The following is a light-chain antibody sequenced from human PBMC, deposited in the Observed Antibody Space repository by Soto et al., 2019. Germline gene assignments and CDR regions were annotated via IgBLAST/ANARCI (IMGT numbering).Light chain of an antibody. CDR2: GAS. CDR3: HHYGSSPLT. Sequence: IVMTQSPATLSVSPGERATLSCRASQSVSATHLAWYQQKPGQAPRLLLYGASTRATGIPDRFSGTGSGTDFTLTITRVEPEDFAVFYCHHYGSSPLTFGGGTKLEIK. J-gene: IGKJ4*01. V-gene: IGKV3-20*01. CDR1: QSVSATH.